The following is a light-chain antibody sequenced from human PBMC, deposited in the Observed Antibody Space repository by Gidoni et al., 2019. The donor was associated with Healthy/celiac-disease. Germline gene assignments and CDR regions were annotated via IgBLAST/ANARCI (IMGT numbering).Light chain of an antibody. CDR3: QQYNDWPWT. Sequence: IVVTPSPATLSVSPGERATLSCRASQSVSSNLAWYQQNPGQAPRLLMYGASTRATGIPVRFSGRGSGTEFTLTISGLQSEDFAVYYCQQYNDWPWTFGQGTKVEI. V-gene: IGKV3-15*01. CDR2: GAS. CDR1: QSVSSN. J-gene: IGKJ1*01.